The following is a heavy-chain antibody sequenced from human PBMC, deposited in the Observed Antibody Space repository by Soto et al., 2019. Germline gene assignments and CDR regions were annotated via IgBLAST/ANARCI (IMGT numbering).Heavy chain of an antibody. CDR1: GFTFGTYG. CDR3: ARDGRVYHALLTGYYQAYYYGMDV. CDR2: IWFDGSNK. J-gene: IGHJ6*02. Sequence: GGSLRLSCAASGFTFGTYGMHWVRQAPGKGLEWVSVIWFDGSNKTYADSVKGRFTISRDNSKSMLYLQMNSLRAEDTAVYYCARDGRVYHALLTGYYQAYYYGMDVWGQGTTVTVSS. V-gene: IGHV3-33*01. D-gene: IGHD3-9*01.